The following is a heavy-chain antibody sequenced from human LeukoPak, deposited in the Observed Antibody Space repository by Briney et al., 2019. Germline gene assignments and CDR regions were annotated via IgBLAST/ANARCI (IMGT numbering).Heavy chain of an antibody. CDR2: IIPIFGTA. Sequence: SVKVSCKASGGTFSSYAISWVRQAPGQGLEWMGGIIPIFGTANYAQKFQGRVTITADESTSTAYMELSSLRSEDTAVYYCARERENCTNGVCYSSLWFDPWGQGTLVTVSS. V-gene: IGHV1-69*13. D-gene: IGHD2-8*01. CDR1: GGTFSSYA. J-gene: IGHJ5*02. CDR3: ARERENCTNGVCYSSLWFDP.